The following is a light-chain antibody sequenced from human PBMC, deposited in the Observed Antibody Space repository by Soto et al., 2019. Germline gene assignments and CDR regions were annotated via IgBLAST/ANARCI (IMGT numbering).Light chain of an antibody. J-gene: IGLJ2*01. Sequence: QSALTQPPSVSGSPGQSVTISCTGTSSDVGAYNVVSWYQQHPGKAPKLIIFDVSARPSGVPDRFSGSKSGNTASLTISGLQADDEAEYYCCSYSGSYSPVLGGGTKLTVL. CDR1: SSDVGAYNV. V-gene: IGLV2-11*01. CDR2: DVS. CDR3: CSYSGSYSPV.